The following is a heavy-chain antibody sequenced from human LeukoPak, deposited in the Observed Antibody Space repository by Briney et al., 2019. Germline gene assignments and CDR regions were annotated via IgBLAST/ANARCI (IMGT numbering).Heavy chain of an antibody. CDR1: GVSISTSEW. D-gene: IGHD3-9*01. CDR2: IHRDGRT. J-gene: IGHJ4*02. Sequence: SGTLSLTCAVSGVSISTSEWWIWVRQPPRQGLEWIGEIHRDGRTRYNPSLTSRVTMSMDYSKNQFSLNVRFVTAADTAIYYCGKTDIYFNPIDYWGPGSLVTVSS. CDR3: GKTDIYFNPIDY. V-gene: IGHV4-4*02.